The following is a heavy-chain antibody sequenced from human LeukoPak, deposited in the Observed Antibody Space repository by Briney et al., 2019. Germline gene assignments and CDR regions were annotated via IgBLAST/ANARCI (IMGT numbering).Heavy chain of an antibody. CDR1: GYTFTSYG. J-gene: IGHJ4*02. CDR2: ISAYNGNT. Sequence: VASVKVSCKASGYTFTSYGISWVRQAPGQGLEWMGWISAYNGNTNYAQKLQGRVTMTTDTSTSTAYMELRSLRSDDTAVYYCARQDSSWYSSSYYFDYWGQGTLVTVSS. CDR3: ARQDSSWYSSSYYFDY. D-gene: IGHD6-13*01. V-gene: IGHV1-18*01.